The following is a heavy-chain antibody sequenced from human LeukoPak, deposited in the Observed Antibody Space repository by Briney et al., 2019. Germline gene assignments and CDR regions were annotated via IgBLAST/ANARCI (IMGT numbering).Heavy chain of an antibody. V-gene: IGHV1-2*02. J-gene: IGHJ6*03. CDR2: INPNSGGT. Sequence: ASVKVSCKASGYTFTGYYIQWVRQAPGQGLEWMGWINPNSGGTNYAQKFQGRVTMTRDTSINTAYMELSRLRSDDTAVYYCARDTFGGVIVKVDYYYMDVWGKGTTVTVSS. CDR1: GYTFTGYY. CDR3: ARDTFGGVIVKVDYYYMDV. D-gene: IGHD3-16*02.